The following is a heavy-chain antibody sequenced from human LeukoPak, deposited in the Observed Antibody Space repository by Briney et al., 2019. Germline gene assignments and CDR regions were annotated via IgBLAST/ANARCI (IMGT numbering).Heavy chain of an antibody. CDR3: ARVTGQLWFPRPVD. J-gene: IGHJ4*02. CDR2: INPNSGGT. V-gene: IGHV1-2*02. Sequence: ASVKVSCKASGYTFTGYYMHWVRQAPGQGLEWMGWINPNSGGTNYAQKFQGRVTMTRDTSISTAYMELSRLRSDDTAVYYCARVTGQLWFPRPVDWGQGTLVTVSS. CDR1: GYTFTGYY. D-gene: IGHD5-18*01.